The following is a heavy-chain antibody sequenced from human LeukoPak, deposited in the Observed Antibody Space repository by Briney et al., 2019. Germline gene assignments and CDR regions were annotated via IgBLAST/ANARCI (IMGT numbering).Heavy chain of an antibody. CDR3: ARETVAKDRNYFDY. Sequence: GASVKVSCKASGGTFSSYAISWVRQAPGQGLEWMGRITPILGIANYAQKFQGRVTITADKSTSTAYMELSSLRSEDTAVYYCARETVAKDRNYFDYWGQGTLVTVSS. CDR1: GGTFSSYA. D-gene: IGHD2-15*01. V-gene: IGHV1-69*04. CDR2: ITPILGIA. J-gene: IGHJ4*02.